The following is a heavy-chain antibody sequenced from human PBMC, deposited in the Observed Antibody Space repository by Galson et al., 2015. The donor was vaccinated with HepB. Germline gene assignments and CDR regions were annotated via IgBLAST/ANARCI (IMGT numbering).Heavy chain of an antibody. CDR3: AKDRSYCGTDCPASAFDL. J-gene: IGHJ2*01. D-gene: IGHD2-21*02. CDR2: IGWNSGRI. CDR1: GFTFDDYA. V-gene: IGHV3-9*01. Sequence: SLRLSCAASGFTFDDYAMHWVRQAPGKGLEWVSGIGWNSGRIGYADSVKGRFTISRDNPTNSLFLQMNSLRAEDTAFYYCAKDRSYCGTDCPASAFDLWGRGTLVTVSS.